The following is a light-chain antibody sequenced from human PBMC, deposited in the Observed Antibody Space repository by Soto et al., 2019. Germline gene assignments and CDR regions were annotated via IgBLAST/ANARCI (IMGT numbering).Light chain of an antibody. J-gene: IGKJ4*01. Sequence: EIVLAQSPATLSLSPGERATLSCRASQSVSSYLAWYQQKPGQAPRLLIYDASNRATRIPARFSGSGSGTDFTLTITSLEPEDFAVYYCQQRSNSPLTFGGGTKVEIK. V-gene: IGKV3-11*01. CDR2: DAS. CDR1: QSVSSY. CDR3: QQRSNSPLT.